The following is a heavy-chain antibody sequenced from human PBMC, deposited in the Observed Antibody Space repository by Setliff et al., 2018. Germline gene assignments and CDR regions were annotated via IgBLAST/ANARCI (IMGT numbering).Heavy chain of an antibody. V-gene: IGHV3-48*01. D-gene: IGHD3-22*01. CDR3: ARLALTGYDSSGYYYALDYYYYMDV. Sequence: GGSLRLSCAASGFTFSSYSMNWVRQAPGKGLEWVSYISGSGSTIYYADSVKGRFTISRDNAKNSLYLQMNSLRAEDTAVYYCARLALTGYDSSGYYYALDYYYYMDVWGKGTTVTVSS. J-gene: IGHJ6*03. CDR1: GFTFSSYS. CDR2: ISGSGSTI.